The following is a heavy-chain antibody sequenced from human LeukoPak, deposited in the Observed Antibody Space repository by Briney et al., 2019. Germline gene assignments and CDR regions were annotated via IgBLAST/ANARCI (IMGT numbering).Heavy chain of an antibody. CDR3: ARDHSSSSEDY. Sequence: KASETLSLTCTVSGYSISSGYYWGWIRQPPGKGLEWIGSIYHSGSTYYNPSLKSRVTISVDTSKNQFSLKLNSVTAADTAVYYCARDHSSSSEDYWGQGTLVTVSS. CDR1: GYSISSGYY. J-gene: IGHJ4*02. CDR2: IYHSGST. V-gene: IGHV4-38-2*02. D-gene: IGHD6-13*01.